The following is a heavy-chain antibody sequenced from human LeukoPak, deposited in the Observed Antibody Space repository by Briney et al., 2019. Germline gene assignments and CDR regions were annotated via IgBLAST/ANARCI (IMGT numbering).Heavy chain of an antibody. CDR3: ARDLGGSSWYSDY. V-gene: IGHV1-69*04. Sequence: ASVKVSCKASGGTFSSYAISWVRQAPGQGLEWMGRIIPILGIANYAQKFQGRVTITADKSTSTAYMELSSLRSEDTAVYYCARDLGGSSWYSDYWGQGTPVTVSS. J-gene: IGHJ4*02. CDR1: GGTFSSYA. D-gene: IGHD6-13*01. CDR2: IIPILGIA.